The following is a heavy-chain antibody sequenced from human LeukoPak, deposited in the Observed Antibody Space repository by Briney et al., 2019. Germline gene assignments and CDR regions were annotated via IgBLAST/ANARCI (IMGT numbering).Heavy chain of an antibody. CDR1: GGSISSYY. V-gene: IGHV4-59*08. J-gene: IGHJ3*02. Sequence: PSETLSLTCTVSGGSISSYYWSWIRQHPGQGLEWIGYIYYIVGTNYNPSIKSGVTISVNTSTIQFSLKLSSVTVADTAVYDCAIHLGVYDSSGYSDAFDIWAQGTMVTV. D-gene: IGHD3-22*01. CDR2: IYYIVGT. CDR3: AIHLGVYDSSGYSDAFDI.